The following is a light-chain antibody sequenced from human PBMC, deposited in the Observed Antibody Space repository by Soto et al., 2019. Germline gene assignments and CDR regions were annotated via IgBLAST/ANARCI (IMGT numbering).Light chain of an antibody. Sequence: IQLTQSPSSLSASVGDTVTITCRASQAIGSYFAWYQQRPGTAPKLLIYSASTLHSGVPSRFSGSGSGTEFTLAISSLQSEDFAVYYCQQYNNWPPETFGQGTKLEIK. CDR1: QAIGSY. V-gene: IGKV1-9*01. CDR3: QQYNNWPPET. CDR2: SAS. J-gene: IGKJ2*01.